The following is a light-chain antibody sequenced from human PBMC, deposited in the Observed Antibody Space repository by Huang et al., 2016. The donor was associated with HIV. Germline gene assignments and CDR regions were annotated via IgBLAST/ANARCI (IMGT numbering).Light chain of an antibody. CDR1: QSVNNNS. CDR3: QQFGSSPPYS. CDR2: RAS. Sequence: EILLTQSPDTLSLSPGERATLSCRASQSVNNNSLAWYQQKPGQAPRLLIYRASTRATGIPDRFSGSGSGTDFTLTISRLEPDDFAVYYCQQFGSSPPYSFGQGTKLEIK. V-gene: IGKV3-20*01. J-gene: IGKJ2*03.